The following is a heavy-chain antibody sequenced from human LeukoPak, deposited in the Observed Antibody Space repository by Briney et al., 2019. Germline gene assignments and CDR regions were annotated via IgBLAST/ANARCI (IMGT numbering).Heavy chain of an antibody. D-gene: IGHD4-17*01. CDR1: GFTFSSYG. Sequence: GGSLRLSCAASGFTFSSYGMSRVRQAPGKGLEWVSGISGSGSDGSTYYADSVKGRFTISRDNSKNTLYLQMNSLRAEDTAVYYCAKHTVNYYYMDVWGKGTTVTVSS. CDR2: ISGSGSDGST. V-gene: IGHV3-23*01. J-gene: IGHJ6*03. CDR3: AKHTVNYYYMDV.